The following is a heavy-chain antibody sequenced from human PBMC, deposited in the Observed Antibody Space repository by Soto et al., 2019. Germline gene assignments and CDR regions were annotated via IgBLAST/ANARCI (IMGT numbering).Heavy chain of an antibody. CDR2: MNPNSGNT. J-gene: IGHJ4*02. V-gene: IGHV1-8*01. CDR1: GYTFTSYD. CDR3: ARGHHDYGDYERDY. D-gene: IGHD4-17*01. Sequence: QVQLVQSGAEVKKPGASVKVSCKASGYTFTSYDINWVRQATGQGLEWMGWMNPNSGNTGYAQKFQGRVTMTRNTSISTAYMELSSLRSEDMAVYYCARGHHDYGDYERDYWGQGTLVTVSS.